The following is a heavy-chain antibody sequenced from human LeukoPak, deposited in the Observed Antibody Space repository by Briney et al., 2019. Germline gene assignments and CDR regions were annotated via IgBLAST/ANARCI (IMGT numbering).Heavy chain of an antibody. V-gene: IGHV4-39*07. CDR3: AKYYGSGISPVEY. CDR2: IYYSGST. J-gene: IGHJ4*02. D-gene: IGHD3-10*01. CDR1: GGSISSSDFY. Sequence: SETLSLTCTVSGGSISSSDFYWGWIRQPPGKGLEWIGTIYYSGSTYYNPSLKSRVTISVDTSKNQFSLKLSSVTAADTAVYYCAKYYGSGISPVEYWGQGTLVTVSS.